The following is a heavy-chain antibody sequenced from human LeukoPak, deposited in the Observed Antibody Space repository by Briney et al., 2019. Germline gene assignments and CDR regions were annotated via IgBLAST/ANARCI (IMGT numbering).Heavy chain of an antibody. CDR1: GYTFTSYG. J-gene: IGHJ6*02. CDR2: ISAYNGNT. V-gene: IGHV1-18*01. Sequence: ASVKVSCKASGYTFTSYGISWVRQAPGQGLEWMGWISAYNGNTNYAQKLQGRVTMTTDTSTSTAYMELRSLRSDDTAVYYCARDQSFLEWLLPYYYYGTDVWGQGTTVTVSS. CDR3: ARDQSFLEWLLPYYYYGTDV. D-gene: IGHD3-3*02.